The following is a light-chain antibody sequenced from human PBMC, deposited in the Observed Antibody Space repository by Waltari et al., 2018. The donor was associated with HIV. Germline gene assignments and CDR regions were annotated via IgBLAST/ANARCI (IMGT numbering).Light chain of an antibody. Sequence: NFMLTQPHSVSESPEKTVTISCTRTSGSIASNYVQWFPQRPGKAPTTILYEDYQRPSGVPDRFSGTLDESSNSASLTISGVKTEDEADYYCQSFDTNNHWVFGGGTRLTVL. CDR2: EDY. J-gene: IGLJ3*02. V-gene: IGLV6-57*03. CDR3: QSFDTNNHWV. CDR1: SGSIASNY.